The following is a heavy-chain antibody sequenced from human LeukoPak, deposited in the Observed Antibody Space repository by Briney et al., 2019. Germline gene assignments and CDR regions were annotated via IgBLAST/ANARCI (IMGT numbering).Heavy chain of an antibody. CDR3: ARGPSIQLWSDPYYYYGMDV. J-gene: IGHJ6*02. D-gene: IGHD5-18*01. Sequence: SETLSLTCAVSGGSISSSNWWSWVRQPPGKGLEWIGEIYHSGGTNYNPSLKSRVTISVDTSKNQFSLKLSSVTAADTAVYYCARGPSIQLWSDPYYYYGMDVWGQGTTVTVSS. V-gene: IGHV4-4*02. CDR2: IYHSGGT. CDR1: GGSISSSNW.